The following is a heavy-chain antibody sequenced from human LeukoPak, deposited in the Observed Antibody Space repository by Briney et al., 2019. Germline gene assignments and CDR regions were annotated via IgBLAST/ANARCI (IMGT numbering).Heavy chain of an antibody. CDR2: INHSGST. Sequence: KSSETLSLTCAVYGGSFSGYYWSWIRQPPGKGLEWIGEINHSGSTNYNPSLKSRVTISVDTSKNQFSLKLSSVTAADTAVYYCARGNRHCTNGVCYGFDYWGQGTLVTVSS. D-gene: IGHD2-8*01. CDR3: ARGNRHCTNGVCYGFDY. V-gene: IGHV4-34*01. CDR1: GGSFSGYY. J-gene: IGHJ4*02.